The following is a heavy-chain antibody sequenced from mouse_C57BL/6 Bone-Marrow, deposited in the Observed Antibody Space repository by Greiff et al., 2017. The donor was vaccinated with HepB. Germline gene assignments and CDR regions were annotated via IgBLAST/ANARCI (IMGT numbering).Heavy chain of an antibody. CDR3: TTLYDSLDY. CDR1: GFNIKDDY. J-gene: IGHJ2*01. V-gene: IGHV14-4*01. Sequence: VQLKESGAELVRPGASVKLSCTASGFNIKDDYMHWVKQRPEQGLEWIGWIDPENGDTEYASKFQGKATITADTSSNTAYLQLSSLTSEDTAVYYCTTLYDSLDYWGQGTTLTVSS. D-gene: IGHD2-4*01. CDR2: IDPENGDT.